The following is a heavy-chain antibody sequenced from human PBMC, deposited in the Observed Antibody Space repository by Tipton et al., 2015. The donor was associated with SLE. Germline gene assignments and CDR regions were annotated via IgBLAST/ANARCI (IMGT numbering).Heavy chain of an antibody. CDR3: ARAEYSAYDVPQFDL. J-gene: IGHJ4*02. CDR1: GESLRHYY. V-gene: IGHV4-34*01. D-gene: IGHD5-12*01. CDR2: INLGGST. Sequence: LVKPTETLSLTCAVYGESLRHYYWTWIRQPPGKGPEWIGAINLGGSTNYNPSLKSRVTISVDTSKNHFSLRLNSVTAADTAIYYCARAEYSAYDVPQFDLWGQGALVTVSS.